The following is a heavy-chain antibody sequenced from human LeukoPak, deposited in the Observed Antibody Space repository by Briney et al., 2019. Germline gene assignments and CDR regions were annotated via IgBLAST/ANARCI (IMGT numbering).Heavy chain of an antibody. CDR3: AREMPTGYSSSWYSRCAFDI. CDR2: IYYSGST. CDR1: GGSISSYY. V-gene: IGHV4-59*01. Sequence: SETLSLTCTVSGGSISSYYWSWIRQPPGKGLEWIGYIYYSGSTNYNPSLKSRVTISVDTSKNQFSLKLSSVTAADTAVYYCAREMPTGYSSSWYSRCAFDIWGQGTMVTVSS. D-gene: IGHD6-13*01. J-gene: IGHJ3*02.